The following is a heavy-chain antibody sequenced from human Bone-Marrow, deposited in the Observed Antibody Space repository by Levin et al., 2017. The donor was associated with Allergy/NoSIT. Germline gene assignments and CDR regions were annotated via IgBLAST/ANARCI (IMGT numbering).Heavy chain of an antibody. Sequence: PGGSLRLSCTASGFSFRSYGMHWVRQAPGKGLEWVGLISYDGSFTFYGDSVEGRFTIPRDNSNNTPFLQMDSLRAEDTAIYYCAKSPTLTGYYEWFDPWGQGTLVTVSS. V-gene: IGHV3-30*18. CDR1: GFSFRSYG. J-gene: IGHJ5*02. CDR2: ISYDGSFT. CDR3: AKSPTLTGYYEWFDP. D-gene: IGHD3-9*01.